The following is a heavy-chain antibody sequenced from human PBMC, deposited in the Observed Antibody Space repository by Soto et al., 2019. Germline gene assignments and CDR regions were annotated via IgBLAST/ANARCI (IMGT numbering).Heavy chain of an antibody. V-gene: IGHV4-59*08. CDR2: IHHSGST. J-gene: IGHJ5*01. CDR3: TRRSSWYYYGTASYYNLWFDS. CDR1: GGSFSSFY. Sequence: SETPSLTCTVYGGSFSSFYWSWIRQSPGKGLEWIGYIHHSGSTNYNPSLKSRVTISVDTSRNQFSLKLSSVTAADTAVYFCTRRSSWYYYGTASYYNLWFDSWGQGTLVIVSS. D-gene: IGHD3-10*01.